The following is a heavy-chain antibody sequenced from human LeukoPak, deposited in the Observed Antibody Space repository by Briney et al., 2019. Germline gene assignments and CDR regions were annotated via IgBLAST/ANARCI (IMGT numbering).Heavy chain of an antibody. V-gene: IGHV3-23*01. CDR2: ISGSGGST. Sequence: GGSLRLSCAASGFTFSSYAMSWVRQAPGKGLEWVSAISGSGGSTYYADSVKGRFTISRDNSKNTLYLQMNSLRAEDTAVYYCAKEGAYYDFWSGYRDYNAFDIWGQGTMVIVSS. CDR3: AKEGAYYDFWSGYRDYNAFDI. J-gene: IGHJ3*02. D-gene: IGHD3-3*01. CDR1: GFTFSSYA.